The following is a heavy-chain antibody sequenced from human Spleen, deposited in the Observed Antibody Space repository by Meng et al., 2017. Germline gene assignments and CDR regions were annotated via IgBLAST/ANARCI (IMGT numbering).Heavy chain of an antibody. V-gene: IGHV4-4*02. D-gene: IGHD2-21*02. CDR3: ASQSVTAIPFDY. CDR2: IYHTGTT. Sequence: QVHLQESGPGLVQPSATLSLTCAVSGDSISSINWWSCVRQPPGKGLEWIGEIYHTGTTNYNPSLESRVTISVDTSKNQFSLKMKSVTAADTAVYYCASQSVTAIPFDYWGPGALVTVSS. J-gene: IGHJ4*02. CDR1: GDSISSINW.